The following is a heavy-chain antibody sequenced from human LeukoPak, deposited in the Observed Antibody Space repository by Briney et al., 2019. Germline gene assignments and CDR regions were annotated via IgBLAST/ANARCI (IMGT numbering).Heavy chain of an antibody. CDR1: GGSISSSNW. Sequence: SETLSLTCAVSGGSISSSNWWSWVRQPPGKGLEWIGEIYHSGSTNYNPSLKSRVTISVDKSKNQFSLKLSSVTAADTAVYYCARSPPEYISTAFDIWGQGTMVTVSS. CDR2: IYHSGST. D-gene: IGHD1-14*01. V-gene: IGHV4-4*02. CDR3: ARSPPEYISTAFDI. J-gene: IGHJ3*02.